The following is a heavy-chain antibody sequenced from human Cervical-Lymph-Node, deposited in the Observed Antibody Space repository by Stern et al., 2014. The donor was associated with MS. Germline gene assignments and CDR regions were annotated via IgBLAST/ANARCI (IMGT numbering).Heavy chain of an antibody. CDR3: ARSPPYYEFWNDYYYFDY. V-gene: IGHV2-70*04. CDR1: GFSLSTSGMR. CDR2: TDWDDDK. J-gene: IGHJ4*02. D-gene: IGHD3-3*01. Sequence: QITLKESGPALVKPTQTLTLTCTFSGFSLSTSGMRVSWIRQPPGKALEWLARTDWDDDKFYSTSLKTRLTISKDTSKTQVVLTMTNMDPVDTATYYCARSPPYYEFWNDYYYFDYWGQGTLVAVSS.